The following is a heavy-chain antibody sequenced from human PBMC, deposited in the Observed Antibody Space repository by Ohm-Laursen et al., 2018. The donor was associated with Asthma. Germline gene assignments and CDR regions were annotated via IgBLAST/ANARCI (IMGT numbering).Heavy chain of an antibody. J-gene: IGHJ4*02. CDR3: ARVDSSGYYLYFDY. CDR2: IYHSGST. Sequence: TLSLTCAVSGGYISSSNWWSWVRQPPGKGLEWIGEIYHSGSTNYNPSLKSRVTISVDKSKNQFSLKLSSVTAADTAVYYCARVDSSGYYLYFDYWGQGTLVTVSS. CDR1: GGYISSSNW. D-gene: IGHD3-22*01. V-gene: IGHV4-4*02.